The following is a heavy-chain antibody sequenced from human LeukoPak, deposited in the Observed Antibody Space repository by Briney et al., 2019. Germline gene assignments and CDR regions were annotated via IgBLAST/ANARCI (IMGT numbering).Heavy chain of an antibody. D-gene: IGHD3-10*01. J-gene: IGHJ4*02. CDR3: ARGLHNASGSYYNSCFGRGPPFDY. V-gene: IGHV4-34*01. CDR2: INHSGST. Sequence: SETLSLTCAVYGGSFSGYYWGWIRQPPGKGLEWIGEINHSGSTNYNPSLKSRVTISVDTSKNQFSLKLSSVTASDTAAYYCARGLHNASGSYYNSCFGRGPPFDYWGQGTLVTVSS. CDR1: GGSFSGYY.